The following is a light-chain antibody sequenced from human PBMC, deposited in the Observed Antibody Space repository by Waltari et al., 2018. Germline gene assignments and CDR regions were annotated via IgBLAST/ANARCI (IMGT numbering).Light chain of an antibody. V-gene: IGKV1-39*01. J-gene: IGKJ5*01. CDR2: AAS. Sequence: DIQMTQSPSSLSASVGERVTITCRASQSISSYLNWYQQKPGKAPKVLIYAASSLQSGVPSRFSGSGSGTDFTLTISSLQPEDFATYYCLQVSNFPITFGQGTRLEIK. CDR1: QSISSY. CDR3: LQVSNFPIT.